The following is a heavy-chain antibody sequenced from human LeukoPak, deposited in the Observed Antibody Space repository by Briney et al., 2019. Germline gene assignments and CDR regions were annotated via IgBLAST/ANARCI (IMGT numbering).Heavy chain of an antibody. CDR2: VRYDGITK. V-gene: IGHV3-30*02. CDR1: GFTFSGCG. J-gene: IGHJ4*02. Sequence: PGGSLSLSCAASGFTFSGCGMHWVRQAPGKGLEWVAFVRYDGITKFYADSVKGRFTVSRDNSKNTLYLQMNSLRLDDTAMYYCAKDPPWEELDYWGQGTLVTVSS. D-gene: IGHD1-26*01. CDR3: AKDPPWEELDY.